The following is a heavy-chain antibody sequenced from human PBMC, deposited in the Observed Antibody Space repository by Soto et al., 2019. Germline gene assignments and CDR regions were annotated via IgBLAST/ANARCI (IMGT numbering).Heavy chain of an antibody. V-gene: IGHV1-2*04. CDR2: INPNSGGT. J-gene: IGHJ6*02. CDR1: GYTFTGYY. D-gene: IGHD3-9*01. Sequence: GASVKVSCKASGYTFTGYYMHWVRQAPGQGLEWMGWINPNSGGTNYAQKFQGWVTMTRDTSISTAYMELSRLRSEDTAVYYCARGFRSLRYFDWLLLTYGMDVWGQGTTVTVSS. CDR3: ARGFRSLRYFDWLLLTYGMDV.